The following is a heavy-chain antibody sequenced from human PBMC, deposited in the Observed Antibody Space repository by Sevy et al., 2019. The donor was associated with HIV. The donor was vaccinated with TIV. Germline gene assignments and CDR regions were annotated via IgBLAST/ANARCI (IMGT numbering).Heavy chain of an antibody. CDR3: GKDRIRGLWFGELSGGLDY. CDR2: ISYDGSNK. J-gene: IGHJ4*02. CDR1: GFTFSSYA. Sequence: GGSLRLSCAASGFTFSSYAMHWVRQAPGKGLEWVAVISYDGSNKYNTDSVKDRFTISRDDSKNTLYPQMNSLRAEDTAVYYCGKDRIRGLWFGELSGGLDYWGQGTLVTVSS. D-gene: IGHD3-10*01. V-gene: IGHV3-30-3*01.